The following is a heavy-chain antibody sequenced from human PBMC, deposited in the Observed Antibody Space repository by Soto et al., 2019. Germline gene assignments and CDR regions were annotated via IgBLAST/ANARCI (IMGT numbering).Heavy chain of an antibody. J-gene: IGHJ4*02. Sequence: QVQLQESGPGLVKPSETLSLTCTVSGGSVSSGSYYWSWIRQPPGKGLEWIGYIYYSGSTNYNPSLKSRVTISVDTPKNQFSLKLSSVTAADTAVYYCASSSGYYLKALDYWGQGTLVTVSS. CDR3: ASSSGYYLKALDY. V-gene: IGHV4-61*01. D-gene: IGHD3-22*01. CDR1: GGSVSSGSYY. CDR2: IYYSGST.